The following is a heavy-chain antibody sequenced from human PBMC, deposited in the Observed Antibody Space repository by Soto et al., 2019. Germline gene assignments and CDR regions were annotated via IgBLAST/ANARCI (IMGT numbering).Heavy chain of an antibody. CDR2: IYYSGST. Sequence: SETLSLTCTVSGGSVSSGSYYWSWIRQPPGKGLEWIGYIYYSGSTNYNPSLKSRVTISVDTSKNQFSLKLSSVTAADTAVYYCAREGYCSGGSCYPSKGLDPWGQGTLVTVSS. CDR1: GGSVSSGSYY. J-gene: IGHJ5*02. D-gene: IGHD2-15*01. V-gene: IGHV4-61*01. CDR3: AREGYCSGGSCYPSKGLDP.